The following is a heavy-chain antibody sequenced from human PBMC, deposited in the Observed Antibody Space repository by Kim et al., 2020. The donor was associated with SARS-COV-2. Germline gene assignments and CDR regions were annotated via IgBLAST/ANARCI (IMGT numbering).Heavy chain of an antibody. CDR3: AREGYDFWSGYYLNWFDP. Sequence: QGRVTITADKSTSTAYMELSSLRSEDTAVYYCAREGYDFWSGYYLNWFDPWGQGTLVTVSS. V-gene: IGHV1-69*04. D-gene: IGHD3-3*01. J-gene: IGHJ5*02.